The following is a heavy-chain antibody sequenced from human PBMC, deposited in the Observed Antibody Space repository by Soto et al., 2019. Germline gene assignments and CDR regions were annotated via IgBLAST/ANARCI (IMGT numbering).Heavy chain of an antibody. CDR1: GFTFSNYA. V-gene: IGHV3-23*01. D-gene: IGHD3-10*01. J-gene: IGHJ6*02. CDR2: ISGSGDGT. Sequence: GGSLRLSCAASGFTFSNYAMSWVRQAPGKGLEWVSAISGSGDGTYYGDSLKGQVTISRDNSKNTVYLQLNSLRAEDTAVYYCARPLYFRIRGDTGNYYYGMDVWGQGTTVTVSS. CDR3: ARPLYFRIRGDTGNYYYGMDV.